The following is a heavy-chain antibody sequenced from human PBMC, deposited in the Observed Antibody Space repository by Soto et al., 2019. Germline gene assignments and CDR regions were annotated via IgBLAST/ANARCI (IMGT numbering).Heavy chain of an antibody. CDR2: IYYSGST. V-gene: IGHV4-39*01. D-gene: IGHD6-13*01. Sequence: SETLSLTCTVSGGSISSSSYYWGWIRQPPGKGLEWIGSIYYSGSTYYNPSLKSRVTISVDTSKNQFSLKLSSVTAADTAVYYCAGAIAAAVDYWGQGTLVTVSS. J-gene: IGHJ4*02. CDR1: GGSISSSSYY. CDR3: AGAIAAAVDY.